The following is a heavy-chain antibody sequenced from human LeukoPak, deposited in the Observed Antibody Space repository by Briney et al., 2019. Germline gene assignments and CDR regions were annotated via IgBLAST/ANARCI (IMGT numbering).Heavy chain of an antibody. CDR1: GFTFRSYW. CDR2: INQGGSVK. D-gene: IGHD5-12*01. V-gene: IGHV3-7*01. Sequence: PGGSLRLSCAASGFTFRSYWMSWVRQAPGKGLEWVANINQGGSVKYYVDSVKGRFTISRDDAKNSLYVQMNRLRDEDTAVYYCARVGYSCWNLEYWGQGTLVTVSS. J-gene: IGHJ4*02. CDR3: ARVGYSCWNLEY.